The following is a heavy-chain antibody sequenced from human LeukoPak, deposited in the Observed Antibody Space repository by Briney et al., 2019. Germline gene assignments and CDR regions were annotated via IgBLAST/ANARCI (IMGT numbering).Heavy chain of an antibody. CDR1: GFTFSSYG. Sequence: PGGSLRLSCAASGFTFSSYGMHWVRQAPGKGLEWVAFIRYDGSNKYYADSVKGRFTISRDNSKNTLYLQMNSLRAEDTAVYYCSTDYYDSSGYYSRTIDYWGQGTLVTVSS. J-gene: IGHJ4*02. V-gene: IGHV3-30*02. CDR2: IRYDGSNK. CDR3: STDYYDSSGYYSRTIDY. D-gene: IGHD3-22*01.